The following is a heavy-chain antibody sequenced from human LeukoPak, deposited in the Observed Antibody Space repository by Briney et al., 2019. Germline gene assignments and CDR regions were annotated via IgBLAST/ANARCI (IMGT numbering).Heavy chain of an antibody. CDR1: GYTFTSYA. CDR2: INAGNGNT. V-gene: IGHV1-3*01. D-gene: IGHD3-9*01. CDR3: ARDRHNDILTGYLDY. J-gene: IGHJ4*02. Sequence: ASVKVSCKASGYTFTSYAMHWVRQAPGQRLEWMGWINAGNGNTKYSQKFQGRVTITRDTSASTAYMELSSLRSEDTAVYYCARDRHNDILTGYLDYWGQGTLVTVPS.